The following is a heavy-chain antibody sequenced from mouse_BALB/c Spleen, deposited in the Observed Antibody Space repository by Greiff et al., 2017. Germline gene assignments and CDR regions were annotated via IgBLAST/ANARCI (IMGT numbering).Heavy chain of an antibody. CDR2: ISYDGSN. CDR1: GYSITSCYY. Sequence: EVKLQESGPGLVKPSQSLSLTCSVTGYSITSCYYWNWIRQFPGNKLEWMGYISYDGSNNYNPSLKNRISITRDTSKNQFFLKLNSLTTEDTATYYCARDPDSFAYWGQGTLVTVSA. V-gene: IGHV3-6*02. J-gene: IGHJ3*01. CDR3: ARDPDSFAY.